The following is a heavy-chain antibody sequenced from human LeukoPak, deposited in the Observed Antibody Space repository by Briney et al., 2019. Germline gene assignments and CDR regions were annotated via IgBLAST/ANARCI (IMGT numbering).Heavy chain of an antibody. Sequence: GGSLRLSCAASGFTFSTYAMTWVRQAPGKGLEWVSAISGSGGRTYYADSVKGRFTISRDNSKNTLSLQMNSLRAEDTAVYYCAKGPYYYDSSGYSRRWFDPWGQGTLVTVSS. J-gene: IGHJ5*02. CDR3: AKGPYYYDSSGYSRRWFDP. CDR2: ISGSGGRT. V-gene: IGHV3-23*01. D-gene: IGHD3-22*01. CDR1: GFTFSTYA.